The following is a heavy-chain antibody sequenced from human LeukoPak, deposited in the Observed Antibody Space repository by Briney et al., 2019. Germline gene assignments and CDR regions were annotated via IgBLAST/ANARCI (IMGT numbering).Heavy chain of an antibody. CDR3: ARKGLLGSGKPWFDP. V-gene: IGHV1-8*01. D-gene: IGHD2-15*01. CDR1: GYTFTSYD. J-gene: IGHJ5*02. CDR2: MNPNSGNT. Sequence: ASVKVFCKASGYTFTSYDINWVRQASGQELEWMGWMNPNSGNTAPAQKFQGRVTMTTNTSISTAYMELTGLRSEDTAMYFCARKGLLGSGKPWFDPWGQGTLVTVSS.